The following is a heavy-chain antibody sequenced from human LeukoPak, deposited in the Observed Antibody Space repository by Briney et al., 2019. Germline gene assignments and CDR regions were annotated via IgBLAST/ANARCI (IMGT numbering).Heavy chain of an antibody. CDR3: ARTWIQLNWFDP. J-gene: IGHJ5*02. CDR2: ISWNSGSI. CDR1: GFTFDDYA. Sequence: SGGSLRLSCAASGFTFDDYAMHWVRQAPGKGLEWVSGISWNSGSIGYADSVKGRFTISRDNAKNSLYLQMNSLRAEDTAVYYCARTWIQLNWFDPWGQGTLVTVSS. V-gene: IGHV3-9*01. D-gene: IGHD5-18*01.